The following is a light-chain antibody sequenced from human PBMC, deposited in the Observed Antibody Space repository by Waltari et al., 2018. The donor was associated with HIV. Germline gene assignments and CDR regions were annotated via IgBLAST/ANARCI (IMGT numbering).Light chain of an antibody. J-gene: IGLJ2*01. Sequence: QSALTQPASVSGSPGQSITIPCPGPRSDGGLSNLVPWYQQHPGKAPKLMFYEVSKRPSGVSNRFSGSKSGNTASLTISGLQAEDEAYYYCCSYAGSSTLVFGGGTKLTVL. V-gene: IGLV2-23*02. CDR3: CSYAGSSTLV. CDR2: EVS. CDR1: RSDGGLSNL.